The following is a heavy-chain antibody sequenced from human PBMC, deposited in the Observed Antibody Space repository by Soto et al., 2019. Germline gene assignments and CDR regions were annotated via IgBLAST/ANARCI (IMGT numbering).Heavy chain of an antibody. J-gene: IGHJ4*02. V-gene: IGHV3-9*01. CDR1: GFTFADYA. D-gene: IGHD3-22*01. Sequence: EVQLVESGGGLVQPGRSLRLSCAASGFTFADYAMHWVRQAPGQGLEWVSGISSSSSYIYYADSGKGRFTISRDNAKNALYLQRNSLRAEDTAVYYWARLKGPGYYDSSPPFDYWGQGTLVTVAS. CDR2: ISSSSSYI. CDR3: ARLKGPGYYDSSPPFDY.